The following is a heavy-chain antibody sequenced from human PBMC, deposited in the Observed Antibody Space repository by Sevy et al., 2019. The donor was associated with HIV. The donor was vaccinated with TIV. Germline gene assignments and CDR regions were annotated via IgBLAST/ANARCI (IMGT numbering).Heavy chain of an antibody. CDR3: ARGPNGNYLLYYLDY. V-gene: IGHV1-69*13. J-gene: IGHJ4*02. CDR2: IIPGFSST. CDR1: GGSLNTHA. Sequence: ASVKVSCKASGGSLNTHAISWVRQAPGQGLEWMGEIIPGFSSTRYAERFQDRVTLTADEFTNTVYMELTSLKSTDTAVYYCARGPNGNYLLYYLDYWGQGTLVTVSS. D-gene: IGHD1-7*01.